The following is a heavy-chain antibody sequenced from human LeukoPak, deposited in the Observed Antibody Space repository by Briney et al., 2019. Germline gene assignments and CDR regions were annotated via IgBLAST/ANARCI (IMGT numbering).Heavy chain of an antibody. Sequence: ASVKVSCKASGYTFTSYGIRWVRPAPGQELEWMGWISGYNGNTNYAQKLQGRVTMTTDTSTSTAYMELRSLRSDDTAVYYCPRSTGYYASGSWWFDPWGQGTRVTVSS. D-gene: IGHD3-10*01. J-gene: IGHJ5*02. V-gene: IGHV1-18*04. CDR2: ISGYNGNT. CDR1: GYTFTSYG. CDR3: PRSTGYYASGSWWFDP.